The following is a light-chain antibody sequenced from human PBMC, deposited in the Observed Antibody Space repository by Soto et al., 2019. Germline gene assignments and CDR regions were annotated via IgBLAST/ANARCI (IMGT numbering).Light chain of an antibody. CDR1: STDVGGYNY. V-gene: IGLV2-14*03. J-gene: IGLJ1*01. CDR3: SSYTSSSTYV. CDR2: DVS. Sequence: QSVLTHAASVSGSPGQAIPISCTGNSTDVGGYNYVSWYQQHPGKAPKLMIYDVSNRPSGVSNRFSGSKSGNTASLTISGLQAEDEADYYCSSYTSSSTYVFGTGTKVTVL.